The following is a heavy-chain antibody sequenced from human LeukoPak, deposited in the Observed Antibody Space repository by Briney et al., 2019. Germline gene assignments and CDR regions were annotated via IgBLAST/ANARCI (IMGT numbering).Heavy chain of an antibody. Sequence: ASVKVSCKASGYTFTSYGISWVRQAPGQGLEWMGWISAYNGNTNYAQKLQGRVTMTRDTSTSTVYMELSSLRSEDTAVYYCARSQPTTALDYWGQGTLVTVSS. D-gene: IGHD4-11*01. CDR2: ISAYNGNT. CDR3: ARSQPTTALDY. CDR1: GYTFTSYG. J-gene: IGHJ4*02. V-gene: IGHV1-18*01.